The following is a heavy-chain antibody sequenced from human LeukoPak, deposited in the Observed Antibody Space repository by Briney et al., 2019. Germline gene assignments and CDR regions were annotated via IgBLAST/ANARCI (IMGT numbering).Heavy chain of an antibody. J-gene: IGHJ6*02. V-gene: IGHV4-39*07. CDR2: IYYSGST. CDR1: GGSISSSSYY. CDR3: AGKMATPLYYYYGMDV. Sequence: TSETLSLTCTVSGGSISSSSYYWGWIRQPPGKGLEWIGSIYYSGSTYYNPSLKSRVTISVDTSKNQFSLKLSSVTAADTAVYYCAGKMATPLYYYYGMDVWGQGTTVTVSS. D-gene: IGHD5-24*01.